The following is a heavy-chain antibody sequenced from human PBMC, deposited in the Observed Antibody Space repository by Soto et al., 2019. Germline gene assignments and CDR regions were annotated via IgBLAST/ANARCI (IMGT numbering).Heavy chain of an antibody. Sequence: VRLSCAASGFTFSSYEMNWVRQAPGKGLEWVSYISSSGSTIYYADSVKGRFTISRDNAKNSLYLQMNSLRAEDTAVYYCAGFLEWSTDWGQGTLVTVSS. CDR3: AGFLEWSTD. CDR2: ISSSGSTI. J-gene: IGHJ4*02. V-gene: IGHV3-48*03. D-gene: IGHD3-3*01. CDR1: GFTFSSYE.